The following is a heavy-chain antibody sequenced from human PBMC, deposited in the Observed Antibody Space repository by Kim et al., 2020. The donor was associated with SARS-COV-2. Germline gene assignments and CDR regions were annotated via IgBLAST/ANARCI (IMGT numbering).Heavy chain of an antibody. CDR1: GYIFINYY. V-gene: IGHV1-46*01. CDR3: AREIPRTRYFDF. J-gene: IGHJ4*02. Sequence: ASVKVSCKASGYIFINYYMHWVRQPPGQGLERVGTVYPSAGTTNSAQSFQERLTMTTDTSTNTFYMELSSLRSEDTAVYYCAREIPRTRYFDFWGPGTLV. CDR2: VYPSAGTT. D-gene: IGHD1-7*01.